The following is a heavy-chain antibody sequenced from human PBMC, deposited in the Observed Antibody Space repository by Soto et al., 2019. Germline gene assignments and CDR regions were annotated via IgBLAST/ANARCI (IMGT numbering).Heavy chain of an antibody. Sequence: GGSLRLSCAASGFNFSNFAMSWVRQAPGKGLEWVSGISNSGGTTYYADSVKGRFTISRDNSKNTLHLHMSGLTTEDTAVYYCAKLTWIQLWSRNCVLDYWGHGTLVTVSS. V-gene: IGHV3-23*01. CDR3: AKLTWIQLWSRNCVLDY. CDR2: ISNSGGTT. CDR1: GFNFSNFA. D-gene: IGHD5-18*01. J-gene: IGHJ4*01.